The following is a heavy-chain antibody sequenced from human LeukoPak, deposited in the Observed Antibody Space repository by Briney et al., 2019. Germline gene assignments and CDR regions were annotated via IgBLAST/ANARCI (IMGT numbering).Heavy chain of an antibody. D-gene: IGHD3-22*01. CDR2: IWYDGSNK. J-gene: IGHJ4*02. V-gene: IGHV3-33*01. CDR3: VRDQNYDTSGPFY. Sequence: PGRSLRLSCAAAGFTFGSYGMHWVRQAPGKGLEWVAVIWYDGSNKHYADSVKGRFTISRDNSKNTLDLQMNSLRAEDTAVYYCVRDQNYDTSGPFYCGQGTLVTVSS. CDR1: GFTFGSYG.